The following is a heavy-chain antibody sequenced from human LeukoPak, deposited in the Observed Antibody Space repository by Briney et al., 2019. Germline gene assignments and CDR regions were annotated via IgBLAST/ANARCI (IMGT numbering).Heavy chain of an antibody. J-gene: IGHJ4*02. Sequence: SVKVSCKASGFTFTSSAMQWVRQARGQRLEWIGWIVVGSGNTNFAQKFQERVTITRDMSTSTAYMELSSLRSEDTAVYYCAAFPITMVRGVTAFDYWGQGTLVTVSS. CDR3: AAFPITMVRGVTAFDY. V-gene: IGHV1-58*02. CDR1: GFTFTSSA. CDR2: IVVGSGNT. D-gene: IGHD3-10*01.